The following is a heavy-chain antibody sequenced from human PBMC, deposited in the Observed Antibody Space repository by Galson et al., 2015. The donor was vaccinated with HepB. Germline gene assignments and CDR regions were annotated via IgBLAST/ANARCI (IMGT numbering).Heavy chain of an antibody. CDR1: GFTFSSYS. CDR2: ISSSSSYI. D-gene: IGHD3-3*01. CDR3: ARDPDYDFWSGYRQAYYYYGMDV. J-gene: IGHJ6*02. Sequence: SLRLSCAASGFTFSSYSMNWVRQAPGKGLEWVSSISSSSSYIYYADSVKGRFTISRDNAKNSLYLQMNSLRAEDTAVYYCARDPDYDFWSGYRQAYYYYGMDVWGQGTTVTVSS. V-gene: IGHV3-21*01.